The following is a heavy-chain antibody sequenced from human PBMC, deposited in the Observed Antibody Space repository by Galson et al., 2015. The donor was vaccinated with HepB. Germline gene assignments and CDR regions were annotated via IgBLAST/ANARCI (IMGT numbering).Heavy chain of an antibody. CDR3: ARDFGDGPDLRYFDL. CDR1: GYTFTGYY. J-gene: IGHJ2*01. V-gene: IGHV1-2*06. D-gene: IGHD5-24*01. CDR2: INPNSGGT. Sequence: SVKVSCKASGYTFTGYYMHWVRQAPGQGLEWMGRINPNSGGTNYAQKFQGRVTMTRDTSISTAYMELSRLRSDDTAVYYCARDFGDGPDLRYFDLWGRGTLVTVSS.